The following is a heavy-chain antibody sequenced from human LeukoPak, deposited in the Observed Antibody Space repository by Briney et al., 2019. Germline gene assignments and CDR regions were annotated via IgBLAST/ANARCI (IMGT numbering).Heavy chain of an antibody. J-gene: IGHJ4*02. CDR2: IYYSGNT. CDR3: ARGTIRTTFDY. V-gene: IGHV4-39*07. D-gene: IGHD4-17*01. CDR1: GGSISSTDYY. Sequence: SETLSLTCTVSGGSISSTDYYWGWIRQPPGKGLECIGIIYYSGNTFYNPSLTSRLTISVDTSKNQFSLNLSSVTAADTAVYFCARGTIRTTFDYWGQGTLVTVSS.